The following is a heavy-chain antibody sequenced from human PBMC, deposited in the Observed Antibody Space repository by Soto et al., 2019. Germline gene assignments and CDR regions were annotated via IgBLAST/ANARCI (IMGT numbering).Heavy chain of an antibody. CDR1: GFTFSSYS. CDR3: ARVGTMITFGGVIVGPDP. CDR2: ISSSSSTI. D-gene: IGHD3-16*02. Sequence: SLRLSCAASGFTFSSYSMNWVRQAPGKGLEWVSYISSSSSTIYYADSVKGRFTISRDNAKNSLYLQMNSLRAEDTAVYYCARVGTMITFGGVIVGPDPWGQGTLVTVSS. J-gene: IGHJ5*02. V-gene: IGHV3-48*01.